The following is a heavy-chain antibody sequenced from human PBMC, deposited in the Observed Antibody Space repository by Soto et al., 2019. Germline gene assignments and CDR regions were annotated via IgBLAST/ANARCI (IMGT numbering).Heavy chain of an antibody. V-gene: IGHV3-33*01. CDR3: ARDQVDPGYDLYGMDV. CDR1: GFTSSSYG. J-gene: IGHJ6*02. CDR2: IWYDGSNK. Sequence: GGSLRLSCAASGFTSSSYGMHWVRQAPGKGLEWVAVIWYDGSNKYYADSVKGRFTISRDNSKNTLYLQMNSLRAEDTAVYYCARDQVDPGYDLYGMDVWGQGTTVTVSS. D-gene: IGHD5-12*01.